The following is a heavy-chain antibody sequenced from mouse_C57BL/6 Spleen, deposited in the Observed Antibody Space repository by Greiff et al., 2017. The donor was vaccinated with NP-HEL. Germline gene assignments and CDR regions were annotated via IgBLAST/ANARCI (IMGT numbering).Heavy chain of an antibody. CDR2: INPNNGGT. J-gene: IGHJ3*01. CDR1: GYTFTDYN. CDR3: SGWHYDYSWFAY. D-gene: IGHD2-4*01. Sequence: EVQLQQSGPELVKPGASVKIPCKASGYTFTDYNMDWVKQSHGKSLEWIGDINPNNGGTIYNQKFKGKVKLTVDKSSSTAYMELRSLTSEDTAVYYGSGWHYDYSWFAYWGQGTLVTVSA. V-gene: IGHV1-18*01.